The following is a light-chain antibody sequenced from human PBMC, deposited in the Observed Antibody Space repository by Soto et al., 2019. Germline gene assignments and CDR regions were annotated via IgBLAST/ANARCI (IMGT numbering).Light chain of an antibody. CDR3: AAWDDSLNVYVV. Sequence: QSVLTQPPSAPGTPGQRVTISWSGSSSNIGSNSVNWYQQLPGTAPKLLIYSNNQRPSGVPDRFSGSKSGTSASLAISGLQSEDEADYYCAAWDDSLNVYVVFGGGTKLTVL. CDR1: SSNIGSNS. CDR2: SNN. J-gene: IGLJ2*01. V-gene: IGLV1-44*01.